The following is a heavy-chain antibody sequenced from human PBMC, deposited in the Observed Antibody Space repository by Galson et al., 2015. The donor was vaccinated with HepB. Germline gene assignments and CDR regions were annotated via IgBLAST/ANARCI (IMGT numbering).Heavy chain of an antibody. CDR2: ISYDGSNK. CDR3: ATSLLVGATH. J-gene: IGHJ4*02. Sequence: SLRLSCAASGFTFSSYEMHWVRQAPGKGLEWVAVISYDGSNKYYADSVKGRFTISRDNSKNTLFLQMNSLSAEDTAVYYCATSLLVGATHWGQGTLVTVSS. V-gene: IGHV3-30*04. CDR1: GFTFSSYE. D-gene: IGHD2-15*01.